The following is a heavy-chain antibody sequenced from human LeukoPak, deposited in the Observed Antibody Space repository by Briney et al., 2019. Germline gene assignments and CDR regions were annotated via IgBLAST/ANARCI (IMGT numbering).Heavy chain of an antibody. V-gene: IGHV3-30*18. J-gene: IGHJ4*02. CDR1: GSTFSSYG. CDR2: ISYDGSNK. Sequence: PGGSLRLSCAASGSTFSSYGMHWVRQAPGKGLEWVAVISYDGSNKYYADSVKGRFTISRDNSKNTLYLQMNSLRAEDTAVYYCAKGALSDSSGYYWVDYWGQGTLVTVSS. D-gene: IGHD3-22*01. CDR3: AKGALSDSSGYYWVDY.